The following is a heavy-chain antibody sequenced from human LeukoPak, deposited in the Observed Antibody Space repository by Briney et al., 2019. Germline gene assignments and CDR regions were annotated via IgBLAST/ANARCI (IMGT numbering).Heavy chain of an antibody. CDR1: GFTFSSYA. J-gene: IGHJ4*02. Sequence: TGGSLRLSCAASGFTFSSYAMSWVRQAPGKGLEWVSAIGGSGGSTYYADSVKGRFTISGDNSKNTLYLQMNSLRAEDTAVYYCAKDRNGDYVLDYWGQGTLVTVSS. V-gene: IGHV3-23*01. CDR3: AKDRNGDYVLDY. CDR2: IGGSGGST. D-gene: IGHD4-17*01.